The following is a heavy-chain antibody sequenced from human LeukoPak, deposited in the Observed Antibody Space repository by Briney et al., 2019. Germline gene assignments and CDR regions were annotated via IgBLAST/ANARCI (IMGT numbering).Heavy chain of an antibody. CDR1: GLTFSSYS. CDR2: ISSSSSYI. Sequence: PGRSLRLSCAASGLTFSSYSMNWVRQAPGKGLEWVSSISSSSSYIYYADSVKGRFTISRDNAKNSLYLQMNSLRAEDTAVYYCARVYYDSSGFKSYYFDYWGQGTLVTVSS. CDR3: ARVYYDSSGFKSYYFDY. D-gene: IGHD3-22*01. J-gene: IGHJ4*02. V-gene: IGHV3-21*01.